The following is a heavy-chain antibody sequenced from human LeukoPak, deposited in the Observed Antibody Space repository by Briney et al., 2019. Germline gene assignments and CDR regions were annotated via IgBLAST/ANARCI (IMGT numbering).Heavy chain of an antibody. CDR3: ARETLQYYDFWSGSSGCYDY. V-gene: IGHV3-21*01. CDR1: GFTFSSYS. Sequence: PGGSLRLSCAASGFTFSSYSMNWVRQAPGKGLEWVSSISSSSSYIYYADSVKGRFTISRDNAKNSLYLQMNSLRAEDTAVYYCARETLQYYDFWSGSSGCYDYWGQGTLVTVSS. J-gene: IGHJ4*02. CDR2: ISSSSSYI. D-gene: IGHD3-3*01.